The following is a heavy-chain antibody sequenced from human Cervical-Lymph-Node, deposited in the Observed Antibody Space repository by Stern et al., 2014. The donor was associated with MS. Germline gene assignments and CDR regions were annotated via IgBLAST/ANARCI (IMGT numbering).Heavy chain of an antibody. V-gene: IGHV7-4-1*02. CDR3: ATHTVPDY. Sequence: QMQLVQSGSELKKPGASVKVSCKASGYNFTSYSINWVRQAPGQGLEWMGWINTNTGTPTYAQGFIGRFVFSLDTSINTPYLQFNSLKTEDTAYYCATHTVPDYWGQGTLVAVSP. CDR2: INTNTGTP. CDR1: GYNFTSYS. J-gene: IGHJ4*02. D-gene: IGHD4-17*01.